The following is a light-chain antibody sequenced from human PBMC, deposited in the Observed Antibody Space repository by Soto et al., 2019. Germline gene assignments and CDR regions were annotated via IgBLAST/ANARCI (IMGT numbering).Light chain of an antibody. CDR3: HQCYSVPRT. V-gene: IGKV1D-12*01. Sequence: DIQMTQSPSSVSASVGDRVTITCRASQDISSWLAWYQQKPGEAPKLLINVASTLQGGVPSRFRGSGYGTEFTLTISSLQPEDFATYYCHQCYSVPRTFGHVTPLEIK. CDR1: QDISSW. J-gene: IGKJ5*01. CDR2: VAS.